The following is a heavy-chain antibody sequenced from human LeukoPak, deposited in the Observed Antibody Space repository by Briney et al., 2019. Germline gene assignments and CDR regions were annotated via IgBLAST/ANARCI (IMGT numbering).Heavy chain of an antibody. J-gene: IGHJ1*01. V-gene: IGHV4-34*01. Sequence: SETLSLTCAVYGGSFSGYYWSWIRQPPGKGLEWIGEINHSGSTNYNPSLKSRVTISVDTSKNQFSLKLSSVTAADTAVYYCARGGIAAAGTPPAKYFQHWGQGTLVTVSS. CDR2: INHSGST. CDR1: GGSFSGYY. CDR3: ARGGIAAAGTPPAKYFQH. D-gene: IGHD6-13*01.